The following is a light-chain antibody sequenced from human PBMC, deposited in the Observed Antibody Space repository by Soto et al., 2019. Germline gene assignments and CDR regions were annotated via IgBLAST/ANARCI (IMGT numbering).Light chain of an antibody. Sequence: DIQMTRSPSSVSASVGDRVTITCRASQGISGWLAWYQQKPGKAPKLLIYAASTLETGVPSRFSGGKSGTDFTLTINNLQPEDFATYYCQQATISQLTFGGGTKVEIK. V-gene: IGKV1-12*01. J-gene: IGKJ4*01. CDR3: QQATISQLT. CDR2: AAS. CDR1: QGISGW.